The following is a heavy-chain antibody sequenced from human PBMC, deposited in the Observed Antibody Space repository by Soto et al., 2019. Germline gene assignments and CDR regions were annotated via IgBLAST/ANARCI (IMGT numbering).Heavy chain of an antibody. V-gene: IGHV4-30-2*01. CDR1: GGSFIGYS. CDR3: ARVPGP. Sequence: SETLSLTCAVYGGSFIGYSWTWIRQPPGKGLEWIGYIYHSGNTYYNPSLKSRVSISVDRSKNQFSLKLSSVTAADTAVYYCARVPGPWGQGTLVTVSS. CDR2: IYHSGNT. J-gene: IGHJ5*02.